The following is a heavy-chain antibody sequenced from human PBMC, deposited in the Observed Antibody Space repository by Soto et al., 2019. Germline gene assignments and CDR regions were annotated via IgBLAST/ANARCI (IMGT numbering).Heavy chain of an antibody. D-gene: IGHD3-22*01. CDR3: ASSGYYYDSSSWFDP. J-gene: IGHJ5*02. CDR2: IYPGDSDT. CDR1: GYSFTSYW. Sequence: GESLKISCKGSGYSFTSYWIGWVRQMPGKGLEWMGIIYPGDSDTRYSPSFQGQVTISADKSISTAYLQWSSLKASDTAMYYCASSGYYYDSSSWFDPWGQGTLVTVSS. V-gene: IGHV5-51*01.